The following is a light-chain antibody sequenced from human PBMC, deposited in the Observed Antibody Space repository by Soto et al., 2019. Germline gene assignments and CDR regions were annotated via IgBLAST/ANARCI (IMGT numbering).Light chain of an antibody. J-gene: IGKJ1*01. CDR3: QQYETFSGT. CDR1: QIVNTN. CDR2: GAS. V-gene: IGKV3-15*01. Sequence: EIVMTQSPATLSVSPGERATFSCRASQIVNTNLAWYQLKPGQAPRLLVYGASIRATGIPARFSGSGSGTEYSLTISSLQSEDFATYYCQQYETFSGTFGPGTTGDIK.